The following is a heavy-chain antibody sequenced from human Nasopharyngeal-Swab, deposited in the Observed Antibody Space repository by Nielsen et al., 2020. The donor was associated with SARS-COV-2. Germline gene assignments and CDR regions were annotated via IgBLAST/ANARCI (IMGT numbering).Heavy chain of an antibody. Sequence: GRSLRLSCAASGSTFSSYWMSWVRQAPGKGLEWVANIKQDGSEKYYVDSVKGRFTISRDNAKNSLYLQMNSLRAEDTAVYYCARASGSGSFDYWGQGTLVTVSS. CDR2: IKQDGSEK. V-gene: IGHV3-7*01. CDR3: ARASGSGSFDY. CDR1: GSTFSSYW. J-gene: IGHJ4*02. D-gene: IGHD3-10*01.